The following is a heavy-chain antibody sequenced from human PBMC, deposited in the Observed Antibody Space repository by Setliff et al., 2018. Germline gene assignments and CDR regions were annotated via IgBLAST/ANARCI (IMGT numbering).Heavy chain of an antibody. CDR3: ARDLWFLDYDSGSGAFDI. CDR2: INTNTGNP. J-gene: IGHJ3*02. D-gene: IGHD3-22*01. CDR1: GYSFTTYA. Sequence: ASVKVSCKASGYSFTTYAMSWMRQAPGQGLEWMGWINTNTGNPSYAQGFTGRFVFSLDTSASTAYLQISSLKAEDTAVYYCARDLWFLDYDSGSGAFDIWGQGTMVTVSS. V-gene: IGHV7-4-1*02.